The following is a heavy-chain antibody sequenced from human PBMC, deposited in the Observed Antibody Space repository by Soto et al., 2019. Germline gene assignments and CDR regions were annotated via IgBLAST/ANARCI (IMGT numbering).Heavy chain of an antibody. CDR1: GFTVSSNY. Sequence: GGSLRLSCAASGFTVSSNYMSWVRQAPGKGLEWVSVIYSGGSTYYADSVKGRFTISRGNSKNTLYLQMNSLRAEDTAVYYCARDDCSSTSCYGYWGQGTLVTVSS. CDR3: ARDDCSSTSCYGY. D-gene: IGHD2-2*01. V-gene: IGHV3-66*01. CDR2: IYSGGST. J-gene: IGHJ4*02.